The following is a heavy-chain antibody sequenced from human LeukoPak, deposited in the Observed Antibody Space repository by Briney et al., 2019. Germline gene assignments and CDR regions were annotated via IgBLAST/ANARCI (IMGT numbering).Heavy chain of an antibody. CDR1: GFTFSSFG. D-gene: IGHD3-22*01. CDR2: VSYDGNSK. CDR3: AKGAQWLSDY. J-gene: IGHJ4*02. Sequence: GGSLRLSCAASGFTFSSFGMHWVRQSPDKGLESVAVVSYDGNSKFYADSVRGRFTISRDNSKNTLYLQMNSLRAEDTAVYYCAKGAQWLSDYWGQGTLVTVSS. V-gene: IGHV3-30*18.